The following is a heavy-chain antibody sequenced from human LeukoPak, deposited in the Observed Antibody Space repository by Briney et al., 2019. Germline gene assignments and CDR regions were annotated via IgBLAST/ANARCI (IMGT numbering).Heavy chain of an antibody. CDR3: ARGRDSSGYLRP. CDR1: GYTFTSYD. V-gene: IGHV1-46*01. Sequence: EASVKVSCKASGYTFTSYDINWVRQATGQGLEWMGIINPSGGSTSYAQKFQGRVTMTRDTSTSTVYMELSSLRSEDTAVYYCARGRDSSGYLRPWGQGTLVTVSS. J-gene: IGHJ5*02. D-gene: IGHD3-22*01. CDR2: INPSGGST.